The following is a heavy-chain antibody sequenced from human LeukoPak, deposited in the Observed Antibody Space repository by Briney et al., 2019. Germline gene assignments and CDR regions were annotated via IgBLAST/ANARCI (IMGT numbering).Heavy chain of an antibody. CDR2: FDPEDGET. CDR3: ATSCIAAAGSFSVRYWFEP. J-gene: IGHJ5*02. V-gene: IGHV1-24*01. Sequence: ASVKVSCKVSGYTLTELSMHWVRQAPGKGLEWMGGFDPEDGETIYAQKFQGGVTMTEDTSTDTAYMELSSLRSEDTAVYYCATSCIAAAGSFSVRYWFEPGGQGTLVTVSS. D-gene: IGHD6-13*01. CDR1: GYTLTELS.